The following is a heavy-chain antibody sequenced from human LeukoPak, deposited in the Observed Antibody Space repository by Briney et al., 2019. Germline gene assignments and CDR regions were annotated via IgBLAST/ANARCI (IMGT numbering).Heavy chain of an antibody. V-gene: IGHV4-59*01. CDR1: GXSISSSY. J-gene: IGHJ4*02. CDR3: ARHRNFFDY. Sequence: SETLSLTCTVSGXSISSSYGSCIRQPPAKGLEWIGYIYYSGNTNYNPSLKSRVTISVDTSRNRFSLKLSSVTAADTAVYYCARHRNFFDYWGQGILVTVSS. D-gene: IGHD2/OR15-2a*01. CDR2: IYYSGNT.